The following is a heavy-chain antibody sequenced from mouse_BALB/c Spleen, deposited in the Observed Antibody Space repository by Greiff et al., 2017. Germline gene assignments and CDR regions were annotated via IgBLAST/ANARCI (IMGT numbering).Heavy chain of an antibody. D-gene: IGHD3-2*01. Sequence: EVQLQQSGTVLARPGASVKMSCKASGYSFTSYWMHWVKQRPGQGLEWIGAIYPGNSDTSYNQKFKGKAKLTAVTSASTAYMELSSLTNEDSAVYYCTRGTARADYYAMDYWGQGTSVTVSS. V-gene: IGHV1-5*01. CDR1: GYSFTSYW. J-gene: IGHJ4*01. CDR3: TRGTARADYYAMDY. CDR2: IYPGNSDT.